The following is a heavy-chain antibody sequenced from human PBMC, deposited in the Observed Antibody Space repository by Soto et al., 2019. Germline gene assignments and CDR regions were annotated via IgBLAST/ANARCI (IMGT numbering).Heavy chain of an antibody. CDR1: GFTFSSYW. D-gene: IGHD6-13*01. CDR2: INSDGSST. V-gene: IGHV3-74*01. Sequence: GGSLRLSCAASGFTFSSYWMHWVRQAPGKGLVWVSRINSDGSSTSYADSVKGRFTISRDNAKNTLYLQMNSLRAEDTAVYYWARDRGSSWHGAFDIWGQGTMVTVSS. J-gene: IGHJ3*02. CDR3: ARDRGSSWHGAFDI.